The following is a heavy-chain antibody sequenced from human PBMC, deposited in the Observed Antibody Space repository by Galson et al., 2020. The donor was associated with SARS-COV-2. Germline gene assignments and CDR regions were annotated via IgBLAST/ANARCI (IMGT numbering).Heavy chain of an antibody. CDR1: GYTLTELS. D-gene: IGHD5-12*01. J-gene: IGHJ6*02. Sequence: ASVKVSCKVSGYTLTELSMHWVRQASGKGLEWMGGFDPEDGETIYAQKFQGRVTMTEDTSTDTAYMELSSLRSEDTAVYYCATDGVATTNYCYGMDVWGQGTTVTVSS. CDR2: FDPEDGET. CDR3: ATDGVATTNYCYGMDV. V-gene: IGHV1-24*01.